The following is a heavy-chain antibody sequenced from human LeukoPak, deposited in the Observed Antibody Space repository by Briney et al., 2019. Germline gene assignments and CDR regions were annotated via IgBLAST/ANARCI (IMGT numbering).Heavy chain of an antibody. CDR2: IYYSGST. J-gene: IGHJ6*03. V-gene: IGHV4-59*12. CDR3: ARGPGIVVVPAASYYYMDV. CDR1: GGSISSYY. D-gene: IGHD2-2*01. Sequence: SETLSLTCTVSGGSISSYYWSWIRQPPGKGLEWIGYIYYSGSTNYNPSLKSRVTISVDTSKNQFSLKLSSVTAADTAVYYCARGPGIVVVPAASYYYMDVWGKGTTVTISS.